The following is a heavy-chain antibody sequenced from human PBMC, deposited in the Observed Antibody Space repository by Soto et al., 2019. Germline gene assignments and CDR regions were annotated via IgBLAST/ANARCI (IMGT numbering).Heavy chain of an antibody. D-gene: IGHD5-18*01. CDR1: GGSCSCYY. Sequence: SDTLSLTCAAFGGSCSCYYWIWIRQPPGKGLEWIGEINHSGSTNHNTSLKSRVTISVDTSKNQFYLNLRSVTAADTAVYYCARDRYGNYYHYGMDVWGQGTTVTVSS. J-gene: IGHJ6*02. V-gene: IGHV4-34*01. CDR3: ARDRYGNYYHYGMDV. CDR2: INHSGST.